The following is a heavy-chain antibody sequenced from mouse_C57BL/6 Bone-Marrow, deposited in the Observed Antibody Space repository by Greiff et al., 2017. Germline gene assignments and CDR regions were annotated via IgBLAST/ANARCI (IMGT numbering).Heavy chain of an antibody. CDR1: GYTFTSYW. D-gene: IGHD2-4*01. J-gene: IGHJ2*01. V-gene: IGHV1-55*01. Sequence: QVQLQQSGAELVKPGASVKMSCKASGYTFTSYWITWVKQRPGQGLEWIGDIYPGSGSTNYNEKFKSKATLTVDTSSSTAYMQLSSLTSEDSAVYDFARGSYDYDVDYWDRGNTLTVSS. CDR2: IYPGSGST. CDR3: ARGSYDYDVDY.